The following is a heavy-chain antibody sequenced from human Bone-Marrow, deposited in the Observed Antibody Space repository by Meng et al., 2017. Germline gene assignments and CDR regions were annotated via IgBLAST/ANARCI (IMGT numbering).Heavy chain of an antibody. CDR2: IDYSGST. CDR3: VRHKYNYGQSPFDY. CDR1: GGSISSSSYY. V-gene: IGHV4-39*01. Sequence: QVQLQESGPGLVKPSETLSLTCTVSGGSISSSSYYWGWIRQPPGKALEWTGSIDYSGSTYYNPSLKSRVTISADTSKNQFPLKLSSVTAADTAVYYCVRHKYNYGQSPFDYWGQGTLVTVSS. D-gene: IGHD5-18*01. J-gene: IGHJ4*02.